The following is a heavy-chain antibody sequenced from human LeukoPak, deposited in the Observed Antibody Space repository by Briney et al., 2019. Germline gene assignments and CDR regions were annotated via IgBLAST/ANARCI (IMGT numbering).Heavy chain of an antibody. D-gene: IGHD1-26*01. J-gene: IGHJ4*02. CDR2: IYYSGST. Sequence: SETLSLTCTVSGGSISSYYWSWIRQPPGKGREWIGYIYYSGSTNYNPSLKSRVTISVDTPKNQFSLKLSSVTAADTAVYYCARFRPYSGSYYHWGQGTLVTGSS. V-gene: IGHV4-59*01. CDR1: GGSISSYY. CDR3: ARFRPYSGSYYH.